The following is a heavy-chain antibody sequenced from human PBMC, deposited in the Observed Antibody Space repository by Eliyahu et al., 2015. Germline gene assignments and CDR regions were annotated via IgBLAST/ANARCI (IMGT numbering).Heavy chain of an antibody. V-gene: IGHV3-33*01. CDR2: IWYDGSNK. J-gene: IGHJ4*02. Sequence: QVQLVESGGGVVQPGRXXRLSCXAXGFTFSAYGMHWVRQAPGKGLEWVALIWYDGSNKYYADSVKGRFTISRDSSKNTLYLQMNTLRAEDTAVYYCARDASHGELDSWGQGTQVTVSS. D-gene: IGHD4-17*01. CDR1: GFTFSAYG. CDR3: ARDASHGELDS.